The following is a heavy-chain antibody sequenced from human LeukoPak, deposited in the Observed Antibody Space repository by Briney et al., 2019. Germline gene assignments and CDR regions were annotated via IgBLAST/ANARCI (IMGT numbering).Heavy chain of an antibody. V-gene: IGHV3-23*01. J-gene: IGHJ4*02. CDR2: ISGSGGST. CDR3: AKDQCFSDYYFDY. CDR1: GFTFSSYA. D-gene: IGHD3-10*01. Sequence: GGSLRLSCAASGFTFSSYAMSWVRQAPGKGLEWVSAISGSGGSTYYADSVKGRFTISRDNSKNTLYLQMNSLRAEGTAVYYCAKDQCFSDYYFDYWGQGTLVTVSS.